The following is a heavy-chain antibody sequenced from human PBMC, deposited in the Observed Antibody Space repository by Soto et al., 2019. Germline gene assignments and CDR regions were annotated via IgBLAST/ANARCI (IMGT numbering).Heavy chain of an antibody. Sequence: SVKVSCKASGYTFTSYYMHWVRQAPGQGLEWMGGIIPIFGTANYAQKFQGRVTITADESTSTAYMELSSLRSEDTAVYYCARGAIREEADYWGQGTLVTVSS. CDR1: GYTFTSYY. CDR2: IIPIFGTA. D-gene: IGHD1-26*01. CDR3: ARGAIREEADY. J-gene: IGHJ4*02. V-gene: IGHV1-69*13.